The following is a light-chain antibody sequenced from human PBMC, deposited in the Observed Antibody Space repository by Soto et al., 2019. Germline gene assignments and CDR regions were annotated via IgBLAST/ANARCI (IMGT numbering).Light chain of an antibody. Sequence: DIQMTQSPSSLSASVGDRITITCRASQSITSHLNWYQQKPGKAPKLLISAASSLQSGVPSRFSGSGSGTDFTLTISSLQPEDFGTYYCQQTYSTPWTFGQGTKVEVK. CDR3: QQTYSTPWT. J-gene: IGKJ1*01. CDR1: QSITSH. V-gene: IGKV1-39*01. CDR2: AAS.